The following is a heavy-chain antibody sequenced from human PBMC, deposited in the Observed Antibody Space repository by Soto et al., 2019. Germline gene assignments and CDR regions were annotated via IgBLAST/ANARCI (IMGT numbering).Heavy chain of an antibody. CDR2: IYDGGRT. V-gene: IGHV4-30-4*01. CDR3: ARGTSGDKVDS. CDR1: GGSISTVDYW. D-gene: IGHD3-16*01. Sequence: QVQLQESGPGLVKPSQTLSLTCTVSGGSISTVDYWWSWIRQSPDMGLEWIGHIYDGGRTYNNPSLESXXTXSXXTSKSQLSLTLSSVSAADTAVYYCARGTSGDKVDSWGQGTLVTVSS. J-gene: IGHJ4*02.